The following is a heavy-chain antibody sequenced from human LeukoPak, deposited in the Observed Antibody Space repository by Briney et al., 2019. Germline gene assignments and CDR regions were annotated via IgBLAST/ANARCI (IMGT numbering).Heavy chain of an antibody. CDR3: ARENYDSSGYSKIDY. Sequence: GGSLRLSCAASGFTFSSYSMNRVRQAPGKGLEWVSYISSSSSTIYYADSVKGRFTISRDNAKNSLYLQMNSLRAEDTAVYYCARENYDSSGYSKIDYWGQGTLVTVSS. D-gene: IGHD3-22*01. J-gene: IGHJ4*02. V-gene: IGHV3-48*01. CDR2: ISSSSSTI. CDR1: GFTFSSYS.